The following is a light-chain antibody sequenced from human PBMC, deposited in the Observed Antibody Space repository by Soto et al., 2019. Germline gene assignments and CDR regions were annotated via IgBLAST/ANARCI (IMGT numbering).Light chain of an antibody. J-gene: IGKJ4*01. CDR1: QDIGSA. CDR2: DAS. Sequence: IQLTQSPSSLSASVGDRVTITCRAGQDIGSALAWYQQRPGKAPKLLLYDASNLEAGVPSRFSGSGSGTDFTLSITSLRPEDVATYYCQQFHGFPLTFGGGTKVQIK. CDR3: QQFHGFPLT. V-gene: IGKV1-13*02.